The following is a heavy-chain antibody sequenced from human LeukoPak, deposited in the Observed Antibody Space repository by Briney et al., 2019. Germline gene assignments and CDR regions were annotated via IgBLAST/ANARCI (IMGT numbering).Heavy chain of an antibody. J-gene: IGHJ4*02. CDR2: ISAYNGNA. Sequence: ASVKVSCKASGYTFTSYYMHWVRQAPGQGLEWMGWISAYNGNANYAQKLQGRVTMTTDTSTSTAYMELRSLRSDDTAVYYCARGAGSGYYYDSSGYYYRTPGKYYFDYWGQGTLATVSS. V-gene: IGHV1-18*04. CDR3: ARGAGSGYYYDSSGYYYRTPGKYYFDY. CDR1: GYTFTSYY. D-gene: IGHD3-22*01.